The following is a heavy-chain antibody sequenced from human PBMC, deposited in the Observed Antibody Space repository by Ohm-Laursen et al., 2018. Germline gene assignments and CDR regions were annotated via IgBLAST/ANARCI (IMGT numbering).Heavy chain of an antibody. CDR2: IYYSGST. J-gene: IGHJ4*02. D-gene: IGHD1-1*01. CDR1: GGSVSSGRYY. CDR3: ARENWNDVLYYFDY. Sequence: TLSLTCTVSGGSVSSGRYYWSWIRQPPGKGLEWIGYIYYSGSTNYNPSLVSRVTISVDTSKNQFSLKLTSVTAADTAVYYCARENWNDVLYYFDYWGQGTLVTVSS. V-gene: IGHV4-61*01.